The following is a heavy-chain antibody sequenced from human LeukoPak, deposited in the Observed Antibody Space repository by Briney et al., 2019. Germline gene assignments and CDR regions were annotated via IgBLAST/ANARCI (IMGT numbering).Heavy chain of an antibody. J-gene: IGHJ3*02. CDR1: GFTFSLYR. Sequence: GGALRLYCAASGFTFSLYRMNWLRQAQGKGLEWVSSISSSSSDIYDADSVKGRFTISRDNAKNSLYLQMSSLRAEDTAVYYCARDLRRYDAFDIWGQGTMVTVSS. CDR3: ARDLRRYDAFDI. D-gene: IGHD6-6*01. CDR2: ISSSSSDI. V-gene: IGHV3-21*01.